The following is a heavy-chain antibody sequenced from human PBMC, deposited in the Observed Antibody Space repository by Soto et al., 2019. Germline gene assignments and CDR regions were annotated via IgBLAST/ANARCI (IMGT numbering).Heavy chain of an antibody. CDR2: ISGGGGSP. CDR3: AKGFIVVVTVLRPDDAFEV. V-gene: IGHV3-23*01. Sequence: EVQLLESGGGLVQPGGSLRLSCAASGFTFSNYAINWVRLAPGKGLEWVSGISGGGGSPYYADSVKGRFTIFRDTSKNTVFLQMNSLRADDTAVYYCAKGFIVVVTVLRPDDAFEVWGQGTMVTVSS. CDR1: GFTFSNYA. J-gene: IGHJ3*01. D-gene: IGHD2-21*02.